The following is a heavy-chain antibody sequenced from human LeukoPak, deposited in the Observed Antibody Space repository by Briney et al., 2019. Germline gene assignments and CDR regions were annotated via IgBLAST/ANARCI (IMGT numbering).Heavy chain of an antibody. CDR2: ISASGGSA. Sequence: GGSLRLSCAASGFTFSSYAMGWVRQAPGKGLEWVSAISASGGSACFADSVKGRFTISRDNAENTLYLQMNSLRAEDTAVYYCAGRSVGSTSFDYWGQGTLVIVSS. CDR1: GFTFSSYA. D-gene: IGHD2-2*01. J-gene: IGHJ4*02. V-gene: IGHV3-23*01. CDR3: AGRSVGSTSFDY.